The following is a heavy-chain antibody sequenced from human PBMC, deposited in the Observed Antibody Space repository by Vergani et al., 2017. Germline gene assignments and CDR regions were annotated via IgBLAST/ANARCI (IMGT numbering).Heavy chain of an antibody. J-gene: IGHJ5*02. CDR3: AKDYDYGDHNNWFDP. D-gene: IGHD4-17*01. CDR1: GFTFSSYA. CDR2: ISGSGGST. Sequence: EVQLVESGGGLVQPGGSLRLSCAVSGFTFSSYAMSWVRQAPRKGLEWVSAISGSGGSTYYADSVKGRFTISRDNSKNTLYLQMNSLRAEDTAVYYCAKDYDYGDHNNWFDPWGQGTLVTVSS. V-gene: IGHV3-23*04.